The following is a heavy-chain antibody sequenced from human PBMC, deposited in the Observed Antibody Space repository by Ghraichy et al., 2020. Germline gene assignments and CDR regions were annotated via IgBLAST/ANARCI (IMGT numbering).Heavy chain of an antibody. Sequence: GSLRLSCAASGFTVSSNYMSWVRQAPGKGLEWVSVIYSGGSTYYADSVKGRFTISRHNSKNTLYLQMNSLRAEDTAVYYCARTYYYDSSGYYGEYYYYGMDVWGQGTTVTVSS. CDR1: GFTVSSNY. CDR2: IYSGGST. J-gene: IGHJ6*02. D-gene: IGHD3-22*01. CDR3: ARTYYYDSSGYYGEYYYYGMDV. V-gene: IGHV3-53*04.